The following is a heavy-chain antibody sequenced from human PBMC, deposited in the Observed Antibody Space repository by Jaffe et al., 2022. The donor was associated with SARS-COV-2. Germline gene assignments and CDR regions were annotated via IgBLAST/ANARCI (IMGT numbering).Heavy chain of an antibody. V-gene: IGHV4-59*01. CDR1: SVSITSYY. D-gene: IGHD6-13*01. CDR3: ARGVSSSWYPQGNWFDP. CDR2: IYYTGSS. Sequence: QVQLQESGPGLVKPSETLSLTCTVSSVSITSYYWSWIRQPPGKGLEWIGYIYYTGSSNYNPSLESRVTMSVDTSKNQFSLKLTSVTAADTAMYYCARGVSSSWYPQGNWFDPWGQGTLVTVSS. J-gene: IGHJ5*02.